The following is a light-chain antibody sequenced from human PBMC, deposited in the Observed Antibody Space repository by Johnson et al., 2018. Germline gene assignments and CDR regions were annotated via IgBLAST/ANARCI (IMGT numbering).Light chain of an antibody. V-gene: IGLV1-51*02. J-gene: IGLJ1*01. Sequence: QSVLTQPPSVSAAPGQKVTISCSGSSSNIGNNYVSWYQQLPGTAPKLLIYENNKRPSGIPDRFSGSKSGTSATLGITGLQTGAEADYYCGTRDSSLCGGNVFGTGTKVTVL. CDR3: GTRDSSLCGGNV. CDR2: ENN. CDR1: SSNIGNNY.